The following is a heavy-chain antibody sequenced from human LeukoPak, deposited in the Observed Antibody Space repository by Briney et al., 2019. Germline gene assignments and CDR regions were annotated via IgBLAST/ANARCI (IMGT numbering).Heavy chain of an antibody. CDR3: ARANSGWSAGYYYYMDV. Sequence: GGSLRLSCAASGFTVSSNYMTWVRQTPGKGLEWVSLIYSGGSTYYADSVKGRFTISRDNSKNTLYLQMNTLRAEDRAVYYCARANSGWSAGYYYYMDVWGKGTTVTISS. V-gene: IGHV3-66*01. CDR1: GFTVSSNY. J-gene: IGHJ6*03. CDR2: IYSGGST. D-gene: IGHD6-19*01.